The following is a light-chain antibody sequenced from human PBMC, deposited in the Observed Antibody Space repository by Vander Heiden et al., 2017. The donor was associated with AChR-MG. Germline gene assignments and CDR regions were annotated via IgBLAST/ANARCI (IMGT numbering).Light chain of an antibody. CDR2: WAS. CDR1: QSLLSRSNNKNY. J-gene: IGKJ4*01. Sequence: DIVMTQSPDSLAVSLGERATINCKSSQSLLSRSNNKNYLAWYQQKPRQPPKLLISWASTRESGVPDRFSGSGSGTDFTLTISSLQAEDVAVYYCLQYYSAPLTFGGGTKVEIK. CDR3: LQYYSAPLT. V-gene: IGKV4-1*01.